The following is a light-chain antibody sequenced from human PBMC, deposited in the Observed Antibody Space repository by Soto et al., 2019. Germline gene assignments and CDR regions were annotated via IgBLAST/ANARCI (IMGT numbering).Light chain of an antibody. Sequence: IQMTQSPSSLSASVGDRVIITCRASQGIGNSLAWYQQKAGRVPKLLMHSASTLLAGVPSRFRGSGSGTDFTLAIISLQPEDGVTYECQKYDSGPWTFGQGTKVEIQ. CDR2: SAS. CDR3: QKYDSGPWT. J-gene: IGKJ1*01. CDR1: QGIGNS. V-gene: IGKV1-27*01.